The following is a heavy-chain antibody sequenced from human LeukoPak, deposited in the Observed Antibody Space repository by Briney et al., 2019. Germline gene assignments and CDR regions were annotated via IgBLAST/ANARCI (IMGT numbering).Heavy chain of an antibody. CDR2: INPNSGGT. CDR1: GYTFTGYY. V-gene: IGHV1-2*04. J-gene: IGHJ4*02. CDR3: ARGLRGSWSPFDY. D-gene: IGHD1-26*01. Sequence: ASVKVSCKASGYTFTGYYMHWVRQAPGQGLEWMGWINPNSGGTNYAQKFQGWVTMARDTSISTAYMELSRLRSDDTAVYYCARGLRGSWSPFDYWGQGTLVTVSS.